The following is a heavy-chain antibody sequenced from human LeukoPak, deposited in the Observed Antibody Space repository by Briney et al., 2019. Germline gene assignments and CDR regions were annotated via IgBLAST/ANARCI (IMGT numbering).Heavy chain of an antibody. D-gene: IGHD6-19*01. CDR2: IIPILGIA. CDR1: GGTFSSYA. CDR3: ATKGSGLVPYYFDY. Sequence: SVKVSCKASGGTFSSYAISWVRQAPGQGLEWMGGIIPILGIANYAQKFQGRVTITADKSTSTAYMELSSLRSEDTAVYYCATKGSGLVPYYFDYWGQGTLATVSS. V-gene: IGHV1-69*04. J-gene: IGHJ4*02.